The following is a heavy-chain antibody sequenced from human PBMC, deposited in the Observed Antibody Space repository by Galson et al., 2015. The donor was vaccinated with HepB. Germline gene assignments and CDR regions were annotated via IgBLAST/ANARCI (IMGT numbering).Heavy chain of an antibody. J-gene: IGHJ4*02. CDR2: LSSNEKNI. V-gene: IGHV3-30*04. CDR1: GFDVSAFA. Sequence: SLRLSCAASGFDVSAFAMHWVRQTPGKGLEWVAVLSSNEKNIYYADSVGGRFTISRDNSKDTLYLQMNSLRAEDTAVYYCARTFYFDYWGQGTPVTVSS. CDR3: ARTFYFDY.